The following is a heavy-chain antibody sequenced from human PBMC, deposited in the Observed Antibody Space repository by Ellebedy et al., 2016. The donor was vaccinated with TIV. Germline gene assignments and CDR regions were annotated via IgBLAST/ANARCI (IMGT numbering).Heavy chain of an antibody. Sequence: ASVKVSCKASGGTFKTYTVTWVRQAPGQGLEWVGGILPISPTPNYARKFQGRVTITADESANIVYMELSSLSSEDTAVYYCARGKDSGNYVGWFDPWGQGTLVTVSS. CDR3: ARGKDSGNYVGWFDP. CDR2: ILPISPTP. CDR1: GGTFKTYT. D-gene: IGHD4-11*01. J-gene: IGHJ5*02. V-gene: IGHV1-69*13.